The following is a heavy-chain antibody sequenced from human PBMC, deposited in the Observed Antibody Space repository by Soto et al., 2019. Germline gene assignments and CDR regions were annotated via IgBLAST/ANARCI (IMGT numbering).Heavy chain of an antibody. Sequence: QLQLQESGSGLVKPSQTLSLSCTVSGGSISSGDFSWSWVRQPPGRGLEWIGYIYHRGSTFYSPSLKSRVTISIDRSTNQFSLRLSSVTAADTAVYYCATNRDYGILTYWGQGTLVTVSS. CDR3: ATNRDYGILTY. CDR2: IYHRGST. D-gene: IGHD4-17*01. CDR1: GGSISSGDFS. J-gene: IGHJ4*01. V-gene: IGHV4-30-2*01.